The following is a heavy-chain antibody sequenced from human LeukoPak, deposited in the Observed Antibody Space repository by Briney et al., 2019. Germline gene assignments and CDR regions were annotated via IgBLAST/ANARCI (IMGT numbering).Heavy chain of an antibody. CDR3: ARRNYDILTGYSDY. Sequence: SETLSLTCTVSGGSISSSSYYWGWIRQPPGKGLEWIGSIYYSGSTYYNPSLKSRVTISVDTSKNQFSLKLSSVTAAGTAVYYCARRNYDILTGYSDYWGQGILVTVSS. CDR1: GGSISSSSYY. CDR2: IYYSGST. D-gene: IGHD3-9*01. J-gene: IGHJ4*02. V-gene: IGHV4-39*01.